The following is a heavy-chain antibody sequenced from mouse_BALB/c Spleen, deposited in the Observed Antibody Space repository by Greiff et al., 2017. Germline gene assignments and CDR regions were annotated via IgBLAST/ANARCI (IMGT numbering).Heavy chain of an antibody. CDR3: ARRKNDGYTLFAY. J-gene: IGHJ3*01. V-gene: IGHV1-18*01. Sequence: VQLKESGPELVKPGASVKIPCKASGYTFTDYNMDWVKQSHGKSLEWIGDINPNNGGTIYNQKFKGKATLTVDKSSSTAYMELRSLTSEDTAVYYCARRKNDGYTLFAYWGQGTLVTVSA. D-gene: IGHD2-3*01. CDR2: INPNNGGT. CDR1: GYTFTDYN.